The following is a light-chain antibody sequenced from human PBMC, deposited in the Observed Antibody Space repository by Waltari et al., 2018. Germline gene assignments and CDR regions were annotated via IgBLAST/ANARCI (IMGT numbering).Light chain of an antibody. CDR1: QSVRSN. CDR3: QQYNNWPPVFT. J-gene: IGKJ3*01. Sequence: EIVMTQSPATLSVYPGERATLSCRARQSVRSNLAWYQQKPGQAPRLLIYDASTRAAGIPARFSSSGSATNFTLTISSLQSEDFAVYYCQQYNNWPPVFTFGPGTKVDIK. CDR2: DAS. V-gene: IGKV3-15*01.